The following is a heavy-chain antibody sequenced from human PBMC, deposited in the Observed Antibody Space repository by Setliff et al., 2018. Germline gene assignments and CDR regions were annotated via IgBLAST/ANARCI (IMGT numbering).Heavy chain of an antibody. CDR3: ASVVEDYYDSSGYFLPSYYFDD. D-gene: IGHD3-22*01. Sequence: PSETLSLTCTVSGGSISSSYDYWAWVRQPPGKGLEWIGSIYNSGSTYYNAYIKSRVSMSVDTSKNKFSLKLSSVTAADTAVYYCASVVEDYYDSSGYFLPSYYFDDWGQGTMVTVSS. CDR2: IYNSGST. V-gene: IGHV4-39*01. J-gene: IGHJ4*02. CDR1: GGSISSSYDY.